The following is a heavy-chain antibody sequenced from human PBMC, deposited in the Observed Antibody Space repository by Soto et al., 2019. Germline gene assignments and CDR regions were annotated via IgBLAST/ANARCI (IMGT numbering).Heavy chain of an antibody. CDR3: AKMRGGSYYFYYYGMDV. D-gene: IGHD1-26*01. V-gene: IGHV4-34*02. Sequence: QVQLQQWGAGLLKPSETLSLTCAVYGGSFSAYYWTWIRQPPGKGLEWIGEINHSGSTNFNPSVKSRVSISVDTSKNQFSLRLSSVTAADTAVYYCAKMRGGSYYFYYYGMDVWGQGTTVTVSS. J-gene: IGHJ6*02. CDR2: INHSGST. CDR1: GGSFSAYY.